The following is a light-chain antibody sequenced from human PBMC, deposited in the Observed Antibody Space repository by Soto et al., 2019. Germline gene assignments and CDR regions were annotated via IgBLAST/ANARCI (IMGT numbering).Light chain of an antibody. Sequence: DIKMYQSPSSLSASVGDRVTITCRASQSISSNLNWYQQKPGKAPKLLIYAASNLQSGVPSTFSGSGSGTDFTLTISSLQPEDFATYYCQQSHSIPWTFGQGTKV. CDR3: QQSHSIPWT. J-gene: IGKJ1*01. V-gene: IGKV1-39*01. CDR1: QSISSN. CDR2: AAS.